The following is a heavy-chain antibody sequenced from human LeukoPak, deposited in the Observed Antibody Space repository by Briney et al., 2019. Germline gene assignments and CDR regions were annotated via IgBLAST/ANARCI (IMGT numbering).Heavy chain of an antibody. V-gene: IGHV4-30-4*01. CDR3: ARGKWATGYYIIDY. CDR1: GGSISSGDYY. D-gene: IGHD3-9*01. Sequence: PSQTLSLTCTVSGGSISSGDYYWSWIRQPPGKGLEWIGYIYYSGSTYYNPSLKSRVTISVDTSKNQFSLKLSSATAADTAVYYCARGKWATGYYIIDYWGQGTLVTVSS. CDR2: IYYSGST. J-gene: IGHJ4*02.